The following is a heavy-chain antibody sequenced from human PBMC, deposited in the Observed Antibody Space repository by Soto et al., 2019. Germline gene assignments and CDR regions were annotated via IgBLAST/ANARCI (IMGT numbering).Heavy chain of an antibody. J-gene: IGHJ6*02. CDR3: AKDAFGYYYDSSGYYDYYYYGMDV. D-gene: IGHD3-22*01. CDR2: ISGSGGST. V-gene: IGHV3-23*01. CDR1: GFTFSSYA. Sequence: GGSLRLSCAASGFTFSSYAMSWFRQAPGKGLEWVSAISGSGGSTYYADSVKGRFTISRDNSKNTLYLQMNSLRAEDTAVYYCAKDAFGYYYDSSGYYDYYYYGMDVWGQGTTVTVSS.